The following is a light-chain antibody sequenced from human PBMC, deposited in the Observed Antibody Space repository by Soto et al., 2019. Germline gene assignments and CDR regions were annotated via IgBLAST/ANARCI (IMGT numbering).Light chain of an antibody. CDR2: QDS. J-gene: IGLJ2*01. V-gene: IGLV3-1*01. Sequence: SYELTQPPSVSVSPGQTANITCSGDKLGDKYACWYQQKPGQSPVLVIYQDSKRPSGIPERFSGSNSGNTATLTISGTQAMDEADYYCQAWDSSNVVFGGGTKVTVL. CDR1: KLGDKY. CDR3: QAWDSSNVV.